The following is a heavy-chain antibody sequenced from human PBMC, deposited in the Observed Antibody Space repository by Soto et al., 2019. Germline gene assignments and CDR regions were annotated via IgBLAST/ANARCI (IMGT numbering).Heavy chain of an antibody. D-gene: IGHD1-26*01. V-gene: IGHV3-21*01. CDR3: AGGSGSYTAL. Sequence: PGGSLRLSCAASGFTFSSYSMNWVRQAPGKGLEWVSSISSSSSYIYYADSVKGRFTISRDNAKNSLYLQMNSLRAEDTAVYYCAGGSGSYTALWGQGTLVTAPQ. J-gene: IGHJ4*02. CDR2: ISSSSSYI. CDR1: GFTFSSYS.